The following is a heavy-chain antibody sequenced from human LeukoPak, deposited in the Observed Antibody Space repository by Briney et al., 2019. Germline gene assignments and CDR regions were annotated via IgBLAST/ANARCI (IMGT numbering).Heavy chain of an antibody. CDR1: GFTFSDYF. CDR2: ITTGGYT. J-gene: IGHJ4*02. Sequence: PGGSLRLSCAASGFTFSDYFMTWIRQAPGKGLEWLSYITTGGYTNYADSVKGRFTISRDNAKNSLYLQMNSLRAEDTAVYYCASPRGWGQGTLVTVSS. V-gene: IGHV3-11*06. CDR3: ASPRG.